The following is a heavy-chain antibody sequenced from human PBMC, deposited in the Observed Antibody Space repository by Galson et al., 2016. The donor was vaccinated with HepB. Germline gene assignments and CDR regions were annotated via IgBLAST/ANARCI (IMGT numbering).Heavy chain of an antibody. CDR2: ISYDGSNK. V-gene: IGHV3-30*04. Sequence: SLRLSCATSRFTFKYYAMHWVRQAPGKGLEWVAVISYDGSNKYYADSVKGRFTISRDNSKNTLYLQMNSLRAEDTAVYYCAREDGGLLLVFGMDVWGQGTTVTVSS. J-gene: IGHJ6*02. CDR3: AREDGGLLLVFGMDV. D-gene: IGHD1-26*01. CDR1: RFTFKYYA.